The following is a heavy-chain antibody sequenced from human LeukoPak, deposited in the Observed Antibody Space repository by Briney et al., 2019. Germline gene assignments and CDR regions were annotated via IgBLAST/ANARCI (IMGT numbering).Heavy chain of an antibody. Sequence: PGGSLRLSCAASGFTFSSYGMHWVRQAPGKGLEWVAVISYDGSNKYYADSVKGRFTISRDNSKNTLYLQMNSLRAEDTAVYYCASFSGSLPIFDYWGQGTLVTVSS. CDR3: ASFSGSLPIFDY. J-gene: IGHJ4*02. CDR2: ISYDGSNK. CDR1: GFTFSSYG. V-gene: IGHV3-30*19. D-gene: IGHD1-26*01.